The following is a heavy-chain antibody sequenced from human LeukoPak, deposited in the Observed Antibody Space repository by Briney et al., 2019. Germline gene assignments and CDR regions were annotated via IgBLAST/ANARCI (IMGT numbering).Heavy chain of an antibody. CDR2: INPNSGGT. Sequence: ASVKVSCKTSGYTFAGYFVHWVRQAPGQGLEWMGWINPNSGGTNYTQNLQGRVTITRDTSTTTAYMELSRLTSDDTALYYCARDQGYGSGGYSFDYWGQGTLVTVSS. D-gene: IGHD3-10*01. V-gene: IGHV1-2*02. CDR3: ARDQGYGSGGYSFDY. CDR1: GYTFAGYF. J-gene: IGHJ4*02.